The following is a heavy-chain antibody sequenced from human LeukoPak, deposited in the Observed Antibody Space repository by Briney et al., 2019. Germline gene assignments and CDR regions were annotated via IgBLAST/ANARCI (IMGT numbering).Heavy chain of an antibody. CDR1: GFTFRSHA. CDR2: VSGTGDIT. D-gene: IGHD1-14*01. V-gene: IGHV3-23*01. J-gene: IGHJ4*02. Sequence: GGSLRLSCAASGFTFRSHAMSWVRQAPGKGLEWVSAVSGTGDITYYAESVKGRFTISRDNSKNTLYLQMNSLRAEDTAVYYCATTPSGISDSLDYWGQGTLVTVSS. CDR3: ATTPSGISDSLDY.